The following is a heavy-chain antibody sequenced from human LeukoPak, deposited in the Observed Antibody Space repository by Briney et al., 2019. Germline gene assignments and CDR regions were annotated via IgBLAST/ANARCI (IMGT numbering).Heavy chain of an antibody. D-gene: IGHD6-19*01. CDR2: IYSGGDT. J-gene: IGHJ4*02. V-gene: IGHV3-66*01. CDR1: GFTVSSNY. Sequence: PGGSLRLSCAASGFTVSSNYMGWVRQAPGKGLEWVSVIYSGGDTYYADSVKGRFTISRDNSKNMIYLEMTSLKAEDTAVYYCAKERNLELAVAGTIFDYWGQGTLVTVSS. CDR3: AKERNLELAVAGTIFDY.